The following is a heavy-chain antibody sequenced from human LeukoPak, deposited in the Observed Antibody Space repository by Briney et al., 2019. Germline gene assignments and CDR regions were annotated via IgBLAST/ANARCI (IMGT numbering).Heavy chain of an antibody. CDR1: GGSFSGYY. CDR2: INHSGST. CDR3: ARLEVTDSYYFDY. Sequence: SETLSLTCAVYGGSFSGYYWSWIRQPPGKGLEWIGEINHSGSTNYNPSLKSRVTISVDTSKDQFSLKLSSVTAADTAVYYCARLEVTDSYYFDYGGQGTLVTVSS. D-gene: IGHD2-21*02. J-gene: IGHJ4*02. V-gene: IGHV4-34*01.